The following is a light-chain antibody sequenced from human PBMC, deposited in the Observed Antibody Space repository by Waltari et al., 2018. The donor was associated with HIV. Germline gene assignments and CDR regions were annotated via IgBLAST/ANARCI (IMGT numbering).Light chain of an antibody. CDR2: EVT. V-gene: IGLV2-14*03. CDR1: ASDFGPYKY. Sequence: QSTLTQPASVSGSPGQSVTISCIGTASDFGPYKYVSWYQQHPGNVPKVIIYEVTSRPSGVSHRCSASKSGNTASLTISRLQPEDEAVYFCSTHTADHTLAFGGGTHLTVL. CDR3: STHTADHTLA. J-gene: IGLJ3*02.